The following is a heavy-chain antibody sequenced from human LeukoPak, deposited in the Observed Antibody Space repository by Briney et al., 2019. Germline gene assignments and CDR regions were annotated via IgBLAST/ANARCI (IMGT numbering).Heavy chain of an antibody. CDR3: RRTIVVVPAASYYYYYMDV. Sequence: RGGSLRLSCAASGFTFSSYAMHWVRRAPGKGQEWVAVISYDGSNKYYADPAKGRFTISRDNSKNTLYLQMNSLRAEDTAVYYCRRTIVVVPAASYYYYYMDVWGKGTTVTVSS. V-gene: IGHV3-30*04. CDR1: GFTFSSYA. J-gene: IGHJ6*03. D-gene: IGHD2-2*01. CDR2: ISYDGSNK.